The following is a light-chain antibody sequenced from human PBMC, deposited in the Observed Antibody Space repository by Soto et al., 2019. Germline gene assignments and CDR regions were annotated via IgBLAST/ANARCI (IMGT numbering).Light chain of an antibody. V-gene: IGLV2-11*01. CDR2: DVS. Sequence: QSALTQPRSVSGSPGQSVTISCTGTSSDVGGYNYVSWYQQHPGKAPKRMIYDVSKRPSGVPDRFSGSKSGNTASLTISGLQAEDEADYYCCSYAGSYTFAVFGTGTQVTVL. CDR1: SSDVGGYNY. J-gene: IGLJ1*01. CDR3: CSYAGSYTFAV.